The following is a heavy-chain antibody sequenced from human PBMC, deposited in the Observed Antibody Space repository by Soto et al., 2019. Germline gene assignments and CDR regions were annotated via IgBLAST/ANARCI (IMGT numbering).Heavy chain of an antibody. D-gene: IGHD6-13*01. Sequence: QVQLVQSGAEVKKPGASVKVSCKASGYTFTSYGISWVRQAPGQGLEWMGWISAYNGNTNYAQKPQGRVTITTDTSTSTAYMKLRSLRSDDTAVYYCARESSSSCHDYWGQGTLVTVSS. J-gene: IGHJ4*02. CDR3: ARESSSSCHDY. CDR1: GYTFTSYG. V-gene: IGHV1-18*01. CDR2: ISAYNGNT.